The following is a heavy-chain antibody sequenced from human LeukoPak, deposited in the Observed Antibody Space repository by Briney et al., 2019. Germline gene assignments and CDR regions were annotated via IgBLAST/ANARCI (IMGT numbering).Heavy chain of an antibody. V-gene: IGHV4-4*07. CDR1: GGSISNYH. D-gene: IGHD6-19*01. CDR3: ARRHISSGWSFDY. CDR2: IHTSGST. J-gene: IGHJ4*02. Sequence: SETLSLTCTVSGGSISNYHWSWIRQPAGKGLEWIGQIHTSGSTNYNPPLKSRVTVSIDTPENQLSLTIRSVTAADTAIYYCARRHISSGWSFDYWGRGTLVTVSS.